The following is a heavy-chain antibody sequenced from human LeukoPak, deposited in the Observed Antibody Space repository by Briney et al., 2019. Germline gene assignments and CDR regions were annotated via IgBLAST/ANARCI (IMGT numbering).Heavy chain of an antibody. CDR2: IYYSGST. Sequence: SETLSLTCSVSGGSISHYFWSWIRQPPGQGLERIGYIYYSGSTNYNPSLKSRVTISVDTSKKQFSLELTSVTAADTAVYYCARHTSSRDWFESWGQGTLVTVSS. J-gene: IGHJ5*01. D-gene: IGHD6-13*01. CDR1: GGSISHYF. V-gene: IGHV4-59*08. CDR3: ARHTSSRDWFES.